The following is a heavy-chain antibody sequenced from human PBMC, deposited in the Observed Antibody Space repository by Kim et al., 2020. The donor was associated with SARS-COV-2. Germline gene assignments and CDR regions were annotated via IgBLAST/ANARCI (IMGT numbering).Heavy chain of an antibody. J-gene: IGHJ4*02. CDR2: NPNSGGT. CDR3: ARSWDY. V-gene: IGHV1-2*02. Sequence: NPNSGGTNYAQKFQGRVTMTRDTSISTAYMELGRLRSDDTAVYYCARSWDYWGQGTLVTVSS.